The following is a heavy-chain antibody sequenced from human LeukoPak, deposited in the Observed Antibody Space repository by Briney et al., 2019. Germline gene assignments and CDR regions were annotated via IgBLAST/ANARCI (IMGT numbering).Heavy chain of an antibody. D-gene: IGHD6-19*01. CDR3: AILAVAGTYFDY. Sequence: PGGSLRLSCAASGFTFTSYGMHWVRQAPGKGLEWVAVTSYDGSNKYYAASVKGRFTISRDNSKNTLYLQMNSLRAEDTAVYYCAILAVAGTYFDYWGQGTLVTVSS. V-gene: IGHV3-30*03. CDR1: GFTFTSYG. J-gene: IGHJ4*02. CDR2: TSYDGSNK.